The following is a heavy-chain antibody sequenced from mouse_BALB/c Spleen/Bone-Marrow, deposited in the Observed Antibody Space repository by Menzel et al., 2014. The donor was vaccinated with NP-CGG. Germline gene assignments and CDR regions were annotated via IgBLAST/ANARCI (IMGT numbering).Heavy chain of an antibody. J-gene: IGHJ4*01. CDR3: ARHGGKGYAMDY. CDR1: GFTFSSYA. V-gene: IGHV5-9-3*01. Sequence: EVKLMESGGGLVKPGGSLKLSCAASGFTFSSYAMSWVRQTPEKRLEWVATISSGGSYTYYPDSVKGRFTISRDNAKNTLYLQMSSLRSEDTAMYYCARHGGKGYAMDYWGQGTSVTVSS. CDR2: ISSGGSYT. D-gene: IGHD2-1*01.